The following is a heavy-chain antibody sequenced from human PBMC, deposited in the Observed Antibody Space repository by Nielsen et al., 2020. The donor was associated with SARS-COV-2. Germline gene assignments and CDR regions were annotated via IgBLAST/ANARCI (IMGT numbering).Heavy chain of an antibody. CDR2: IRSKAYSGTT. V-gene: IGHV3-49*04. CDR1: GFTFGDYA. Sequence: GESLKISCTASGFTFGDYAMSWVRQAPGKGLEWVGFIRSKAYSGTTEYAASVKGRFTISRDDSKSIAYLQMNSLKTEDTAVYYCTRDLSYYDSSGFDYWGQGTLVTVSS. CDR3: TRDLSYYDSSGFDY. D-gene: IGHD3-22*01. J-gene: IGHJ4*02.